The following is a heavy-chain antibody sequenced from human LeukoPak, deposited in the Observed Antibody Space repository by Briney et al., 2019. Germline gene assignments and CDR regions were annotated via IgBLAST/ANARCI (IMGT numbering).Heavy chain of an antibody. D-gene: IGHD2-15*01. CDR1: GFTFSTYG. CDR3: AKDQSLWCSGGTCDRVGYDY. J-gene: IGHJ4*02. V-gene: IGHV3-33*06. Sequence: PGRSLRLSCAASGFTFSTYGMHWVRQAPGKGLEGVAVIWYDGSKKYYADSVKGRFTISRDNSKNRLYMQMTSLRVEDTAVYYCAKDQSLWCSGGTCDRVGYDYWGQGTLVTVSS. CDR2: IWYDGSKK.